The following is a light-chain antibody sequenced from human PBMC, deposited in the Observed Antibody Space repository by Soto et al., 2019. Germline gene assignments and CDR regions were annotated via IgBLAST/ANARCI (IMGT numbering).Light chain of an antibody. CDR3: CSYAGSRTIYV. CDR2: EGS. CDR1: SSGVGSYNL. V-gene: IGLV2-23*01. Sequence: QSVLTQPASVSGSPGQSITISCTGTSSGVGSYNLVSWYQHHPGKAPKLMIYEGSKRPSGVSSRFPGSKSGNTASLTISGLQAEDEADYYCCSYAGSRTIYVFGTGTKVTVL. J-gene: IGLJ1*01.